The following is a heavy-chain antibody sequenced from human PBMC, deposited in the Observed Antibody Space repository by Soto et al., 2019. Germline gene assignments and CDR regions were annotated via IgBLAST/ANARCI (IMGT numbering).Heavy chain of an antibody. Sequence: ASVKVSCKASGYTFTDHYIHRLRQAPGQSLEWMGWINPYSGGTHFARKFQDRVTMARDTSVRTAYMELSSLKSDDTAVYYCARPKYGETYFDSWGQGTVVTVSS. CDR3: ARPKYGETYFDS. D-gene: IGHD2-21*01. CDR2: INPYSGGT. CDR1: GYTFTDHY. V-gene: IGHV1-2*02. J-gene: IGHJ4*02.